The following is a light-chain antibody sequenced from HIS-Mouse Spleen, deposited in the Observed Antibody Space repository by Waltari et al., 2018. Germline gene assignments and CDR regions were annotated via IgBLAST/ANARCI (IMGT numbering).Light chain of an antibody. CDR1: ALPTTY. CDR2: EDS. Sequence: SYELTHPPSVSVSPGQTARITCSGDALPTTYAYWYQQKSGQAPVLVIYEDSKRPSGIPERFSGSSSGTMATLTISGAQVEDEADYYCYSTDSSGNHRVFGGGTKLTVL. V-gene: IGLV3-10*01. J-gene: IGLJ2*01. CDR3: YSTDSSGNHRV.